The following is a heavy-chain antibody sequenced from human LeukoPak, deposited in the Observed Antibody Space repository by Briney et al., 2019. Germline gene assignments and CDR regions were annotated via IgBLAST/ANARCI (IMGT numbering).Heavy chain of an antibody. CDR2: TNPNSGNT. CDR3: AAVSITDGGAAFDI. Sequence: ASVKVSCKASGYTFTSYDINWVRQATGQGLEWMGWTNPNSGNTGYAQKFQGRVTITRNTSISTAYMELSSLRSEDTAVYYCAAVSITDGGAAFDIWGQGTMVTVSS. V-gene: IGHV1-8*03. CDR1: GYTFTSYD. J-gene: IGHJ3*02. D-gene: IGHD2-8*01.